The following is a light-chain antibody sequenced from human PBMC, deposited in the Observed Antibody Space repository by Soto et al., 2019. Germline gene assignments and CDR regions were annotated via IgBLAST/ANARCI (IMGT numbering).Light chain of an antibody. CDR1: QSVISDY. V-gene: IGKV3-20*01. CDR2: STS. Sequence: EIVLTQSPGTLSLSPGERATLSCRASQSVISDYVAWYQQKPGQAPRHLIYSTSNRATGVPDRFSGSGSGTDFTLTISRLEPADFAVYYCQQYGGSPLFTFGPGTTVDMK. J-gene: IGKJ3*01. CDR3: QQYGGSPLFT.